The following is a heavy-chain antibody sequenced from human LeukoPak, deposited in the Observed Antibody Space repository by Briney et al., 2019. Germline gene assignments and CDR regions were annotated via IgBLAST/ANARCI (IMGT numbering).Heavy chain of an antibody. CDR3: ARDLPD. J-gene: IGHJ4*02. Sequence: GGSLRLSCAASGFTFSSYAMHWVRQAPGKGLELVAVISYDGSNKYYADSVKGRFTISRDNSKNTLYLQMNSLRAEDTAVYYCARDLPDWGQGTLVTVSS. V-gene: IGHV3-30*01. CDR2: ISYDGSNK. CDR1: GFTFSSYA.